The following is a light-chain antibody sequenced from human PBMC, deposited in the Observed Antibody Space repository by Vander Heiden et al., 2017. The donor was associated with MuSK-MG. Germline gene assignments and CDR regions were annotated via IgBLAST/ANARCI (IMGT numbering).Light chain of an antibody. Sequence: HVLTHPPSLSLSPRQTASITSSGDKLGDKYAYWYQQEPGQSPVLVIYRDSKRASGIPERFSGSNTGNTATLTVGETQAKDEADYYCQAWDSSTVVLGGGTKLTVL. V-gene: IGLV3-1*01. CDR1: KLGDKY. CDR3: QAWDSSTVV. J-gene: IGLJ2*01. CDR2: RDS.